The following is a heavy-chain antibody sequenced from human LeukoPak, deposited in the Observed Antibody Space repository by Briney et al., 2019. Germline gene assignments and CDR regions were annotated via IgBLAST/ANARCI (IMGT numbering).Heavy chain of an antibody. CDR1: GFTVSSNY. D-gene: IGHD1-14*01. Sequence: GGSLRLSRAASGFTVSSNYMSWVRQAPGKGLEWVSVIYSGGSTYYADSVKGRFTISRDNSKNTLYLQMNRLRAEDTAVYYCARDRKNRGAFDIWGQGTMVTVSS. V-gene: IGHV3-66*01. CDR2: IYSGGST. CDR3: ARDRKNRGAFDI. J-gene: IGHJ3*02.